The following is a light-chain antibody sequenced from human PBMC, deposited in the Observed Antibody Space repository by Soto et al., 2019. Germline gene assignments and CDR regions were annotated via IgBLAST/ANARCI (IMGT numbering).Light chain of an antibody. Sequence: QSALTQPPSVSGAPGQSVTISCTGSSSNIGAGYDVHWYQQFPGAAPKLLIYGNSNRPSGVPDRFSGSKSGTSASLAISGLLAEDEADYYCQSYDGSLYVFGSGTKLTVL. CDR2: GNS. V-gene: IGLV1-40*01. CDR3: QSYDGSLYV. CDR1: SSNIGAGYD. J-gene: IGLJ1*01.